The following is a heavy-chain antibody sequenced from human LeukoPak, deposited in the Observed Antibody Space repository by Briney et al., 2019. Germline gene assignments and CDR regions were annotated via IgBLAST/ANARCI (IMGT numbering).Heavy chain of an antibody. V-gene: IGHV3-11*06. CDR2: ISSSSSYT. J-gene: IGHJ4*02. CDR1: GFTFSDYY. D-gene: IGHD3-10*01. Sequence: GGSLRLSCAASGFTFSDYYMSWIRQAPGKGLEWVSYISSSSSYTNYADSVKGRFTISRDNAKNSLYLQMNSLRAEDTAVYYCAREPAVRGFDYWGQGTLSPSPQ. CDR3: AREPAVRGFDY.